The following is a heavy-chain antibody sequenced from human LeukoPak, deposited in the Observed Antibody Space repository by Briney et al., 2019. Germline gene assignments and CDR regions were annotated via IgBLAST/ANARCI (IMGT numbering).Heavy chain of an antibody. Sequence: ASVKVSCKASGGTFSSYAISWVRQAPRQGLEWMGGIIPIFGTANYAQKFQGRVTITADKSTSTAYMELSSLRSEDTAVYYCAREREYSSSSALDYWGQGTLVTVSS. CDR3: AREREYSSSSALDY. D-gene: IGHD6-6*01. CDR2: IIPIFGTA. J-gene: IGHJ4*02. CDR1: GGTFSSYA. V-gene: IGHV1-69*06.